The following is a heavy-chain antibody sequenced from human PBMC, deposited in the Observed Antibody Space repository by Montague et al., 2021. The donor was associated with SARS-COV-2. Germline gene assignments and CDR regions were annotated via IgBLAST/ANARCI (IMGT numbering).Heavy chain of an antibody. Sequence: SETLSLTCTASGGSISSSSYYWGWIRQPPGKGLEWIGNIYYSGSTYYNPSLKSRVTISVDTSKNQFSLKLSSVTAADTAVYYCARQKMGSVTIFGVVMHDGWWDAWGQGTLVTVSS. CDR3: ARQKMGSVTIFGVVMHDGWWDA. CDR2: IYYSGST. V-gene: IGHV4-39*01. CDR1: GGSISSSSYY. D-gene: IGHD3-3*01. J-gene: IGHJ4*02.